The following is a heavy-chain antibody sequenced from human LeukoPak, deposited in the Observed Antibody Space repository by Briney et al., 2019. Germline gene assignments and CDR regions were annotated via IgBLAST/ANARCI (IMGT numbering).Heavy chain of an antibody. Sequence: SQTLSLTCTVSGGSISSGSYYWSWIRQPAGKGLEWIGRIYTSGSTNYNLSLKSRVTISVDTSKNQFSLKLSSVTAADTAVYYCARGLTEGSRCSSTSCYMLDYWGQGTLVTVSS. V-gene: IGHV4-61*02. CDR3: ARGLTEGSRCSSTSCYMLDY. CDR2: IYTSGST. J-gene: IGHJ4*02. CDR1: GGSISSGSYY. D-gene: IGHD2-2*02.